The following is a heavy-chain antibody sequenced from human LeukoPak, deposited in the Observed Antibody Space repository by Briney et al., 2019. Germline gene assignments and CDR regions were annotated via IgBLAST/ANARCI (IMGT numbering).Heavy chain of an antibody. Sequence: GGSLRLSCAASGFALNTYWMDWVRQAPGKGLEWVGNINQDGSVKHYVDSVRGRFTISRDNARNSVYLQMSALRVEDTAVYYCTRDFVFWGQGSLVTASS. CDR1: GFALNTYW. D-gene: IGHD3-3*01. V-gene: IGHV3-7*01. CDR2: INQDGSVK. J-gene: IGHJ4*02. CDR3: TRDFVF.